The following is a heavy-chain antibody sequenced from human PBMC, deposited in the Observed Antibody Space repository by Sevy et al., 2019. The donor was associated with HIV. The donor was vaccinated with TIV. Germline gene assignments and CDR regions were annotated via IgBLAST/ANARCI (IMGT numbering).Heavy chain of an antibody. J-gene: IGHJ6*02. CDR1: GGSISSYY. Sequence: SETLSLTCTVSGGSISSYYWSWIRQPPGKGLEWIGYIYYSGSTNYNPSLKSRVTISVDTSKNQFSLKLSSVTAADTALYYCARITNEVQGGMDVWGQGTTVTVSS. D-gene: IGHD2-8*01. CDR3: ARITNEVQGGMDV. V-gene: IGHV4-59*01. CDR2: IYYSGST.